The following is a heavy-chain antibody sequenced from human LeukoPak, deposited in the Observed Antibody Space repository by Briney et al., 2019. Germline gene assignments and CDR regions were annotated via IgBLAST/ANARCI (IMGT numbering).Heavy chain of an antibody. J-gene: IGHJ3*02. D-gene: IGHD3-22*01. CDR3: ARDRSGINMIVVVPAHREDAFDI. CDR1: GFTFSSYA. CDR2: ISYDGSNK. V-gene: IGHV3-30*04. Sequence: PGGSLRLSCAASGFTFSSYAMHWVRQAPGKGLEWVAVISYDGSNKYYADSVKGRFTISRDNSKNTLYLQMNSLRAEDTAVYYSARDRSGINMIVVVPAHREDAFDIWGQGTMVTVSS.